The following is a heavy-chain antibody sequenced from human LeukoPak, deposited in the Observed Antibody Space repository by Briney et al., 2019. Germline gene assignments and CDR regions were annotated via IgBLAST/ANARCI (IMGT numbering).Heavy chain of an antibody. CDR3: AKEVPSTRIAAAGPDY. CDR2: ISGSGGST. D-gene: IGHD6-13*01. Sequence: GGSLRLSCAASGFTFSSYAMSWVRQAPGKGLEWVSAISGSGGSTYYADSVKGRFTISRDNSKNTLYLQMNSLRAEDTAVYYCAKEVPSTRIAAAGPDYWGQGTLVTVSS. CDR1: GFTFSSYA. V-gene: IGHV3-23*01. J-gene: IGHJ4*02.